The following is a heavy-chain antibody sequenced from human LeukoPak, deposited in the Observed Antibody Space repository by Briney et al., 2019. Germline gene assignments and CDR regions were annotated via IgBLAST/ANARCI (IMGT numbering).Heavy chain of an antibody. CDR3: ARDEERGLVYYGSGSNTDY. CDR2: IIPIFGTA. V-gene: IGHV1-69*13. J-gene: IGHJ4*02. Sequence: ASVKVSCKASGGTFSSYAISWVRQAPGQGLEWMGGIIPIFGTANYAQKFQGRVTITADESTSTAYMELSSLRSEDTAVYYCARDEERGLVYYGSGSNTDYWGQGTLVTVSS. D-gene: IGHD3-10*01. CDR1: GGTFSSYA.